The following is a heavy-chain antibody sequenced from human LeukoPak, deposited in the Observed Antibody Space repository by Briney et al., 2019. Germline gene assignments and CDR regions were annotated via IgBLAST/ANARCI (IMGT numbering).Heavy chain of an antibody. Sequence: SETLSLTCTVSGASISSYYWSWIRQSPGKGLEWLGYIYYSGNSNYSPSLQSRVTISVDTSKSQFSLKLTSVTAADTAVYYCARVAVAAREYFDYWGQGTLVTVSS. J-gene: IGHJ4*02. CDR1: GASISSYY. CDR2: IYYSGNS. V-gene: IGHV4-59*01. CDR3: ARVAVAAREYFDY. D-gene: IGHD6-19*01.